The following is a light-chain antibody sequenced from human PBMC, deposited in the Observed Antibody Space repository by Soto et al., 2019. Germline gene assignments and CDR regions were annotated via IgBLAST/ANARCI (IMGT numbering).Light chain of an antibody. CDR3: QQYNKWPRT. V-gene: IGKV3-15*01. J-gene: IGKJ1*01. Sequence: EIVMTQSPATLSVSPGERATLSCSASQRVITNLAWYQQKPGQAPRLLICGASTRAAIIPAMFSGSCSGTEFTLTISILQSEVFAFYYCQQYNKWPRTFGQGTKVDI. CDR1: QRVITN. CDR2: GAS.